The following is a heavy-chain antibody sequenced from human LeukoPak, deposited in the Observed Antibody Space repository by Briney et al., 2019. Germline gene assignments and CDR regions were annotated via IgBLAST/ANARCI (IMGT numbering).Heavy chain of an antibody. CDR2: IYYSGST. CDR1: GGSISNYY. D-gene: IGHD5-18*01. V-gene: IGHV4-59*01. J-gene: IGHJ4*02. CDR3: ARGYAYGPNYYFDY. Sequence: SETLSLTCSFSGGSISNYYGSWVRQPPGKGLEWIGYIYYSGSTDYNPSLKSRVTISIDTSKNHFSLRLSSVTAADTASYYCARGYAYGPNYYFDYWGQGALVTVSS.